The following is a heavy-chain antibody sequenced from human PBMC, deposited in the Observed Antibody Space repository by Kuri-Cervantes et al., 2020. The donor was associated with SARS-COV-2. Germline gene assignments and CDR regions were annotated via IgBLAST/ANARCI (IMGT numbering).Heavy chain of an antibody. V-gene: IGHV3-23*01. J-gene: IGHJ2*01. D-gene: IGHD6-19*01. CDR2: ISGSAGGT. CDR1: GFTFSGHW. Sequence: GESLKISCAASGFTFSGHWIHWVRQAPGKGLVWVSGISGSAGGTFYADSVKGRFTMSRDNSKNTLYLQMNSLRAEDTAVYYCAKSPRVAGTTDWHFDLWGRGTLVTVSS. CDR3: AKSPRVAGTTDWHFDL.